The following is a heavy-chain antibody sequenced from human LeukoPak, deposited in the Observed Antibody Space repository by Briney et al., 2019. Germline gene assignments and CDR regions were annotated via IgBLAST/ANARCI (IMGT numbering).Heavy chain of an antibody. CDR3: ARGPSSWYYFDY. V-gene: IGHV4-30-4*01. CDR2: IYYSGST. Sequence: SETLSLTCTVSGGSISSGDYYWSWIRQPPGKGLEWIGYIYYSGSTYYNPSLKSRVTISVDTSKNQFSLKLSSVTAAATAVYYCARGPSSWYYFDYWGQGTLVTVSS. D-gene: IGHD6-19*01. CDR1: GGSISSGDYY. J-gene: IGHJ4*02.